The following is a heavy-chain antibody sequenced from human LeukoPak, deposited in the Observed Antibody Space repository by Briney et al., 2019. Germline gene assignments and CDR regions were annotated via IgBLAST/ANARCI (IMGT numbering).Heavy chain of an antibody. D-gene: IGHD3-10*01. CDR3: ARLGFGDLLSHYYYYMDV. CDR1: GGSISSGDYY. J-gene: IGHJ6*03. V-gene: IGHV4-61*08. CDR2: VHLSGST. Sequence: SETLSLTCTVSGGSISSGDYYWAWIRQSPGKGLECIGYVHLSGSTRYDPSLASRVTLSTDTSKNQFSLKLSSVTAADTAIYYCARLGFGDLLSHYYYYMDVWGKGTTVTVSS.